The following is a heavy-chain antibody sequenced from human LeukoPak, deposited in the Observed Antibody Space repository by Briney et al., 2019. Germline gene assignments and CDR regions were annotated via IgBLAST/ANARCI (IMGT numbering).Heavy chain of an antibody. CDR3: ARGSSGSYTTFDY. CDR2: INHSGST. Sequence: PSETLSLTCAVYGGSFSGYYWSWIRQPPGKGLEWIGEINHSGSTNYNPSLKSRVTISVDTSKNQFSLKLSSVTAADTAVYYCARGSSGSYTTFDYWGQGTLVTVSS. D-gene: IGHD1-26*01. V-gene: IGHV4-34*01. CDR1: GGSFSGYY. J-gene: IGHJ4*02.